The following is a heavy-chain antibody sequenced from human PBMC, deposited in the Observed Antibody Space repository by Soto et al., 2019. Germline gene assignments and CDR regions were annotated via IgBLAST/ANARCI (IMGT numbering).Heavy chain of an antibody. V-gene: IGHV3-9*01. J-gene: IGHJ6*01. D-gene: IGHD3-22*01. CDR2: VTWNSDGK. CDR1: GFNFDDYA. Sequence: GGTRRLSCAASGFNFDDYAMHWVRRAPGRSPEWVSRVTWNSDGKANAYSGKRLFTISRDNAKKSLYLQNNNLRTQDTALHYFGKDIAYSYDSSGQSNYY. CDR3: GKDIAYSYDSSGQSNYY.